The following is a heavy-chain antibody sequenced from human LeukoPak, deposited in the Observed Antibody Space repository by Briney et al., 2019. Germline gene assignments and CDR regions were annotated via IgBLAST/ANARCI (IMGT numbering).Heavy chain of an antibody. CDR2: ISYDGSNK. V-gene: IGHV3-30-3*01. Sequence: GTSLRLSCAASEFTFSHYAMHWVRQAPGKGLEWVAVISYDGSNKYYADSVKGRFTISRDNSKNTLYLQMNSLRAEDTAVYYCARGPSSSWDYFDYWGQGTLVTVSS. CDR3: ARGPSSSWDYFDY. CDR1: EFTFSHYA. D-gene: IGHD6-13*01. J-gene: IGHJ4*02.